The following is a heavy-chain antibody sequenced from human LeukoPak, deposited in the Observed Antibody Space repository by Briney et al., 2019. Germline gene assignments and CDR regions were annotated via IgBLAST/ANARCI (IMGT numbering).Heavy chain of an antibody. V-gene: IGHV3-74*01. J-gene: IGHJ4*02. CDR1: GFTFSSYW. Sequence: PGGSLRLSCAASGFTFSSYWMHWVRQVPGKGQVWVSHINSDGSSTSYADSVKGRFTISRDNAKNTLYLQMNSLRAEDTAVYFCARDKVYYGSGTYGYWGQGTLVTVSS. CDR3: ARDKVYYGSGTYGY. D-gene: IGHD3-10*01. CDR2: INSDGSST.